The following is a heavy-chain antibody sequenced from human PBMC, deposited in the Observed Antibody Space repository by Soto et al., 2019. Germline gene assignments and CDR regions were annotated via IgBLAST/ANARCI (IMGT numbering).Heavy chain of an antibody. J-gene: IGHJ6*02. CDR3: VQSRCGGDCLQSYSSHSYYGLDV. V-gene: IGHV2-5*02. CDR1: GFSLSTIGVG. Sequence: QITLKESGPTLVKPTQTLTLTCTFSGFSLSTIGVGVGWIRQPPGKALEWLALIYWDDDKRYSPSLKSRLTVTKHTSKNQVVLTMPNMDPVDTATYYCVQSRCGGDCLQSYSSHSYYGLDVWGQGTTVTVSS. CDR2: IYWDDDK. D-gene: IGHD2-21*02.